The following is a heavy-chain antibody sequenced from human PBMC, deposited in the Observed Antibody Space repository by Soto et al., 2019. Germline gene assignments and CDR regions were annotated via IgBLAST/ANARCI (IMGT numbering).Heavy chain of an antibody. J-gene: IGHJ3*02. Sequence: GGSLRLSCAASGFTFSSYWMHWVRQAPGKGLVWVSRINSDGSSTSYADSVKGRFTISRDNAKNTLYLQMNSLRAEDTAVYYCAKGPDPGAFDIWGQGTMVTVSS. CDR1: GFTFSSYW. V-gene: IGHV3-74*01. CDR3: AKGPDPGAFDI. CDR2: INSDGSST. D-gene: IGHD3-10*01.